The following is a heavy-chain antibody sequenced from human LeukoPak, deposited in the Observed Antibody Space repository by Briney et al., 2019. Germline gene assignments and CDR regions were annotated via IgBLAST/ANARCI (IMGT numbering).Heavy chain of an antibody. Sequence: SETLSLTRTVSGGSISSYYWSWLRQPPGKGLEWIGYIYYSGSTNYNPSLKSRVTISVDTSKNQFSLKLSSVTAADTAVYYCARDSAYGGNSRYFDYWGQGTLVTVSS. J-gene: IGHJ4*02. CDR2: IYYSGST. V-gene: IGHV4-59*01. CDR1: GGSISSYY. D-gene: IGHD4-23*01. CDR3: ARDSAYGGNSRYFDY.